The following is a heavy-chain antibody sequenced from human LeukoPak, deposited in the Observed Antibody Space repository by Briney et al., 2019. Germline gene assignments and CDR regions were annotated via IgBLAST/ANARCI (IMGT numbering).Heavy chain of an antibody. V-gene: IGHV5-51*01. D-gene: IGHD4-17*01. Sequence: NLGESLKISCKGSGYSFTSYWIGWVRQMPGKGLEWMGIIYPGDSDTRYSPSFQGQVTISADKSISTTYLQWSSLKASDTAMYYCARLSPLFGDYVGGWFDPWGQGTLVTVSS. J-gene: IGHJ5*02. CDR3: ARLSPLFGDYVGGWFDP. CDR2: IYPGDSDT. CDR1: GYSFTSYW.